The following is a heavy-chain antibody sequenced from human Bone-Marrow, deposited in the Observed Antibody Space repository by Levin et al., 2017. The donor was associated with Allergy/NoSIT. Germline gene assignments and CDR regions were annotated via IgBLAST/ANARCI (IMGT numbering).Heavy chain of an antibody. D-gene: IGHD3-22*01. CDR3: ARDPARGYSDSSGYSGDH. J-gene: IGHJ4*01. V-gene: IGHV3-48*02. Sequence: PGGSLRLSCAASGVTFRHYTRNWVRQAPGKGLEWVSCITSSGDSTYYADSVKGRFTISRDNAKKSLYLQLNRLRDEDTAMYYCARDPARGYSDSSGYSGDHWGHGTLVTVSS. CDR2: ITSSGDST. CDR1: GVTFRHYT.